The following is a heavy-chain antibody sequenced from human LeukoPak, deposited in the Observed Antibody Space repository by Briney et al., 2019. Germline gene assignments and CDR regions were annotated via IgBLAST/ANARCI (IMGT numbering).Heavy chain of an antibody. J-gene: IGHJ4*02. CDR2: ISYDGSNK. CDR3: AKAQRPSMVRGVIITDPVDY. V-gene: IGHV3-30*18. D-gene: IGHD3-10*01. CDR1: GFTFSSYG. Sequence: PGGSLRLSCAASGFTFSSYGMHWVSQAPGKGLEWAAVISYDGSNKYYADSVKGRFTISRDNSKNTLYLQMNSLRAEDTAVYYCAKAQRPSMVRGVIITDPVDYWGQGTLVTVSS.